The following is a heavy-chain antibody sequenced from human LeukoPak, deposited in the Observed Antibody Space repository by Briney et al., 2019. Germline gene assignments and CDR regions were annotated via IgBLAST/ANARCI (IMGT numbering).Heavy chain of an antibody. Sequence: ASVKVSCKASGGSFNNYAISWVRQAPGQGLEWMGRIIPIFGIANYAQKFQGRVTITADKSTSTAYMELSSLRSEDTAVYYCLTGYGMDVWGQGTTVTVSS. D-gene: IGHD3-9*01. CDR2: IIPIFGIA. J-gene: IGHJ6*02. V-gene: IGHV1-69*04. CDR3: LTGYGMDV. CDR1: GGSFNNYA.